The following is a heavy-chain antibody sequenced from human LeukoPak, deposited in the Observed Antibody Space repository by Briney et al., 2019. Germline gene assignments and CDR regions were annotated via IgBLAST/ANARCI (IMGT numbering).Heavy chain of an antibody. D-gene: IGHD6-6*01. J-gene: IGHJ4*02. CDR1: GFTFSANA. CDR3: ARDLQIAARQGSYFDY. Sequence: RAGGSLRLSCATSGFTFSANAMSWVRQAPGKGLEWVSYISSSSTTIYYADSVKGRFTISRDNAKNSLYLQMNSLRAEDTAVYYCARDLQIAARQGSYFDYWGQGALVTVSP. V-gene: IGHV3-48*01. CDR2: ISSSSTTI.